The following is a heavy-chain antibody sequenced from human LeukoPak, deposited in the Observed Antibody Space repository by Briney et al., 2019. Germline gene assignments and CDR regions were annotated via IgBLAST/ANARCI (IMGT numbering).Heavy chain of an antibody. CDR1: GFTFSSSA. J-gene: IGHJ3*02. D-gene: IGHD2-15*01. V-gene: IGHV1-58*01. Sequence: GASVKLSCKASGFTFSSSAVQWVRQARGQRLECIGWLVVGSDIASYAQNFQERDTITRDMSTSTAYMELSSLRSEDTAVYYCAAEKRLYCSGGSCYPDAFDIWGQGTMVTVSS. CDR2: LVVGSDIA. CDR3: AAEKRLYCSGGSCYPDAFDI.